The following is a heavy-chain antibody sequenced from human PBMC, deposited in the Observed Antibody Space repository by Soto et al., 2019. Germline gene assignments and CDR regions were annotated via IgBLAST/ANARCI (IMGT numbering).Heavy chain of an antibody. CDR2: ISAYNGDT. CDR3: ARDQEYSTSGLYWFDL. Sequence: VQLVQSGAEVKKPGASVKVSYKASGYTFTSYGITWVRQAPGQDLEWMGWISAYNGDTNYAQRLQGRVTMTKDTSTSTVYMELKSLKSDDTAVYYCARDQEYSTSGLYWFDLWGQGTLVTVSS. D-gene: IGHD6-6*01. J-gene: IGHJ5*02. V-gene: IGHV1-18*04. CDR1: GYTFTSYG.